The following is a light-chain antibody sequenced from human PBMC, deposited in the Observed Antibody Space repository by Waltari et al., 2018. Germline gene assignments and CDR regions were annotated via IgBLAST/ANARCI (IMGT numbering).Light chain of an antibody. CDR3: CSYAGKYTFV. CDR2: DVD. V-gene: IGLV2-11*01. J-gene: IGLJ2*01. CDR1: IHDIGSDNY. Sequence: QSALTQPRSVSGSPGQSVTISCTGPIHDIGSDNYVPWYQHTPDNAPKRIIYDVDRRPSGVPYRFSASKSGITASLTISGLQSADEGDYYCCSYAGKYTFVFGGGTKLTV.